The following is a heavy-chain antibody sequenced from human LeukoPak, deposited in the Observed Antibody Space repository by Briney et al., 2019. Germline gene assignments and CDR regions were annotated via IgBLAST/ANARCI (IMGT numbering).Heavy chain of an antibody. CDR1: GGSFSGYY. CDR2: INHSGST. Sequence: PSETLSLTCAVYGGSFSGYYWSWIRQPPGKGLEWIGEINHSGSTNYNPSLKSRVTISVDTSKNQFSLKLSSVTAADTAVYYCARGVSEGYYYYGMDVWGQGTTVTVS. CDR3: ARGVSEGYYYYGMDV. V-gene: IGHV4-34*01. D-gene: IGHD6-19*01. J-gene: IGHJ6*02.